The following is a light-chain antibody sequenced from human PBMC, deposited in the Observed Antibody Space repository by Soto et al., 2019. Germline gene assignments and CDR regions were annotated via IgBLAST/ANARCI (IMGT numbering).Light chain of an antibody. CDR1: QSVSSNY. J-gene: IGKJ1*01. Sequence: EIVLTQSPGTLSLSPGERATLSCRASQSVSSNYFAWYQQKPGQAPRLLIYGISSRATGIPDRFSGSGSGTDFSLTISRLEPEDFAVYYREQYGSSPRTFGQGTKVDI. V-gene: IGKV3-20*01. CDR2: GIS. CDR3: EQYGSSPRT.